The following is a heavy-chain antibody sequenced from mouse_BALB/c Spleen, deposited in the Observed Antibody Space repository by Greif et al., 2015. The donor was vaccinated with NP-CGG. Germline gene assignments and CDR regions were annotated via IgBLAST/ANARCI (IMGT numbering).Heavy chain of an antibody. V-gene: IGHV14-3*02. J-gene: IGHJ4*01. CDR2: IDPANGNT. CDR3: ARDDYDVGAMDY. D-gene: IGHD2-4*01. CDR1: GFNIKDTY. Sequence: EVQLQQSGAELVKPGASVKLSCTASGFNIKDTYMHWVKQRPEQGLEWIGRIDPANGNTKCDPKFQGKATITADTSSNTAYLQLGSLTSEDTAVYYCARDDYDVGAMDYWGQGTSVTVSS.